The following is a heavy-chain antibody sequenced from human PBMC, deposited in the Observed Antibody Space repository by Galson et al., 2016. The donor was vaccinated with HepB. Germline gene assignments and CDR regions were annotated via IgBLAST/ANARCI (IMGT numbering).Heavy chain of an antibody. V-gene: IGHV3-21*04. Sequence: SLRLSCAASGFTFSSYSMNWVRQAPGKGLEWVSFISSSSSYIYYADSVKGRFTISRDNSKNTLYLQMSSLRAEDTAIYYCAKELYGDYDFDYWGQGPLVTVSS. CDR3: AKELYGDYDFDY. CDR2: ISSSSSYI. D-gene: IGHD4-17*01. J-gene: IGHJ4*02. CDR1: GFTFSSYS.